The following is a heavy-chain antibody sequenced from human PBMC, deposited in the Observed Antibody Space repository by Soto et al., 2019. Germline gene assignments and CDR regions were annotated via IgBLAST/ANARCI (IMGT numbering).Heavy chain of an antibody. CDR3: ARTNSGYDRWFNP. CDR1: YGSISSYF. D-gene: IGHD5-12*01. J-gene: IGHJ5*02. CDR2: IYDSGST. V-gene: IGHV4-59*01. Sequence: SETLSLTCTVSYGSISSYFWSWIRQPPGKGLEWIGYIYDSGSTNYNPSLKSRATISVDTSKNQFSLKLSSVTAADTAVYYCARTNSGYDRWFNPWGQGTLVTVSS.